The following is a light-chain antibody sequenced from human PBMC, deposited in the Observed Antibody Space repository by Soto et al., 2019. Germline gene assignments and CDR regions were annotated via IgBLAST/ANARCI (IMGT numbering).Light chain of an antibody. Sequence: PGDSAALSCRPSQSVGTSLAWYQQKPGQAPRLLIYDASSRATGIPDRFSGSGSGTDFTLTISRLEPEDFAVYYCQQYGSSPRTFGQGTRLEIK. V-gene: IGKV3-20*01. CDR3: QQYGSSPRT. J-gene: IGKJ5*01. CDR2: DAS. CDR1: QSVGTS.